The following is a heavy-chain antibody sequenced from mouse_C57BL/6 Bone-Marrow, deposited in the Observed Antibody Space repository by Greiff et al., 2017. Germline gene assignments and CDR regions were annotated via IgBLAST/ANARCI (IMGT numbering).Heavy chain of an antibody. D-gene: IGHD2-2*01. CDR2: IYPRSGNT. CDR1: GYTFTSYG. V-gene: IGHV1-81*01. J-gene: IGHJ1*03. Sequence: QVQLQQSGAELARPGASVKLSCKASGYTFTSYGISWVKQRTGQGLEWIGEIYPRSGNTYYNEKFKGKATLTADKSSSTAYTELRSLTSEDSAVYFCARTTMVTTSYWYFDVWGTGTTVTVSS. CDR3: ARTTMVTTSYWYFDV.